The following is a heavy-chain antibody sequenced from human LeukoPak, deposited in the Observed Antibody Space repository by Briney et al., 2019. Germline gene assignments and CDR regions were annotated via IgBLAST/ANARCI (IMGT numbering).Heavy chain of an antibody. Sequence: ASVKVSCKASGYTFTGYYMHWVRQAPGQGLEWMGWINPHSGGTNFAQKFQGRVTMTRDTSISTACMELSRLRSDDTAVYYCARNPTLQLWLPEARFDPWGQGTLVTVSS. CDR3: ARNPTLQLWLPEARFDP. V-gene: IGHV1-2*02. CDR2: INPHSGGT. CDR1: GYTFTGYY. D-gene: IGHD5-18*01. J-gene: IGHJ5*02.